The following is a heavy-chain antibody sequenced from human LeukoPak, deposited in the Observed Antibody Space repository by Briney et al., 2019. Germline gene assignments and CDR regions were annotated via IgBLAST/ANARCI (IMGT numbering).Heavy chain of an antibody. CDR1: GYTFTSYY. CDR2: INPSGGST. J-gene: IGHJ5*02. D-gene: IGHD2-15*01. CDR3: ARGLNVVVVAATQARGWFDP. V-gene: IGHV1-46*01. Sequence: ASVKVSCKASGYTFTSYYMHWVRRAPGQGLEWMGIINPSGGSTSYAQKFQGRVTMTRDTSTSTVYMELSSLRSEDTAVYYCARGLNVVVVAATQARGWFDPWGQGTLVTVSS.